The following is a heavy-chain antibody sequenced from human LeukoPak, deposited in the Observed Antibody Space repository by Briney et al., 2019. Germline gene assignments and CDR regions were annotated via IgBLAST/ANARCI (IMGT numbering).Heavy chain of an antibody. D-gene: IGHD4-23*01. CDR1: GYTFTGYY. J-gene: IGHJ4*02. CDR2: INPNSGGT. Sequence: ASVKVSCKASGYTFTGYYMHWVRQAPGQGLEWMGRINPNSGGTNYAQKFQGRVTMTRDTSISTAYMELSRLRSDDTAVYYCASRGGYGGNSEVFDYWGQGTLVTVSS. V-gene: IGHV1-2*06. CDR3: ASRGGYGGNSEVFDY.